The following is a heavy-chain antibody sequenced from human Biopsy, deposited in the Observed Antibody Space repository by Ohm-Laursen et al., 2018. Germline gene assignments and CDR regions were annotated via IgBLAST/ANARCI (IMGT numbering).Heavy chain of an antibody. CDR1: GGSISSNHYN. CDR2: IFYRGST. Sequence: TLSLTCTVSGGSISSNHYNWGWIRQPPGKGLEWIGNIFYRGSTHYKPSLKSRLTISIATSKNQFSLKLNSVTAADTAVYYCARDYDTSGYYYVSWGQGTLVTVSS. J-gene: IGHJ5*02. D-gene: IGHD3-22*01. V-gene: IGHV4-39*01. CDR3: ARDYDTSGYYYVS.